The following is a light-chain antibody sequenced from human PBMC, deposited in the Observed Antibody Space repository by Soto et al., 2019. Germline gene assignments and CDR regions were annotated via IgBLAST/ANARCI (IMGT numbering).Light chain of an antibody. V-gene: IGKV3-11*01. Sequence: EIVLTQSPATLSVSLGERATLSCRASQSVSSYLAWYQQKPGQAPRLLIYDASNRATGIPARFSGSGSGTDFTPTISSLEPEDFAVYYCQQRSNWPPGATFGQGTKLEIK. CDR3: QQRSNWPPGAT. J-gene: IGKJ2*01. CDR1: QSVSSY. CDR2: DAS.